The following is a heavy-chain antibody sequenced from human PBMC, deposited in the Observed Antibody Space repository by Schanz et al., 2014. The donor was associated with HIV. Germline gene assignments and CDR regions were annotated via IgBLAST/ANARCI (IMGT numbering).Heavy chain of an antibody. CDR2: ISGSGGST. J-gene: IGHJ4*02. V-gene: IGHV3-23*04. CDR1: GFTFSNYG. CDR3: AKGRDYFDSSGYSD. D-gene: IGHD3-22*01. Sequence: VQLVESGGGVVQPGRSLRLSCAASGFTFSNYGMHWVRQAPGKGLEWVSAISGSGGSTYYADSVKGRFTISRDNSKNTLYLQMNSLRADDTAVYYCAKGRDYFDSSGYSDWGQGTLVTVSS.